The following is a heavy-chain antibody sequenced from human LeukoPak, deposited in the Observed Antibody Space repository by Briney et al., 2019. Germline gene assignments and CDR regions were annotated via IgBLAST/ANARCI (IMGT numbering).Heavy chain of an antibody. V-gene: IGHV4-34*01. D-gene: IGHD5-24*01. CDR3: ARGSRWLLN. CDR2: INHSGST. CDR1: GGSFSGYY. J-gene: IGHJ4*02. Sequence: KASETLSLTCAIYGGSFSGYYWSWIRQPPGKGLEWIGEINHSGSTNYNPSLKSRVTISVDTPKNQFFLKLSSVTAADTAVYYCARGSRWLLNWGQGTLVTVSS.